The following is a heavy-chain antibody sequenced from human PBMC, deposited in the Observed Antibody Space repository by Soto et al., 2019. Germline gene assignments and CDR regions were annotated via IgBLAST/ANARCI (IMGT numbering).Heavy chain of an antibody. Sequence: PVGSLRLSCAASGFTFSHYWMSWVRQAPGKGLEWVANINQDGGEKNYVDSVKGRFTISRDNAKNSLYLQMNDVRAEDTAVYYCASMQFGGPFDYWGQGTLVTVSS. D-gene: IGHD3-16*01. CDR3: ASMQFGGPFDY. CDR2: INQDGGEK. CDR1: GFTFSHYW. J-gene: IGHJ4*02. V-gene: IGHV3-7*01.